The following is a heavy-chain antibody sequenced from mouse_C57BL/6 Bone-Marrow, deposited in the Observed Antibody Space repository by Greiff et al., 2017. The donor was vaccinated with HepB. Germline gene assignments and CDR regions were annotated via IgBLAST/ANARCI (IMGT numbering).Heavy chain of an antibody. V-gene: IGHV5-9*01. D-gene: IGHD1-1*01. CDR3: ATLITTVVAKEDY. CDR1: GFTFSSYT. Sequence: DVQLVESGGGLVKPGGSLKLSCAASGFTFSSYTMSWVRQTPEKRLEWVATISGGGGNTYYPDSVKGRFTISRDNAKNTLYLQMSSLRSEDTALYYCATLITTVVAKEDYWGQGTTLTVSS. CDR2: ISGGGGNT. J-gene: IGHJ2*01.